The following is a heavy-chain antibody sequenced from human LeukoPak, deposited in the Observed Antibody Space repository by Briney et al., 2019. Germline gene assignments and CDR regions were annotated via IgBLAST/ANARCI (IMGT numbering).Heavy chain of an antibody. CDR1: GFTFGDYA. V-gene: IGHV3-49*04. CDR3: TYTYDSTGYYPGTFDY. D-gene: IGHD3-22*01. J-gene: IGHJ4*02. CDR2: IRGKTYGGTT. Sequence: PGRSLRLSCTAAGFTFGDYAMSWVRQAPGKGLEWVGFIRGKTYGGTTEYAASVKGRFTISRDDSKSIAYLQMNSLKTEDTAVYYCTYTYDSTGYYPGTFDYWGREPWSPSPQ.